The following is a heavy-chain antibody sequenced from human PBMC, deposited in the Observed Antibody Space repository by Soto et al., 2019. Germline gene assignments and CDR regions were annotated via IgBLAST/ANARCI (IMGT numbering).Heavy chain of an antibody. D-gene: IGHD4-4*01. CDR2: FYYDGDT. CDR3: ARESTVATNWFDP. J-gene: IGHJ5*02. CDR1: GGSISSGDYY. Sequence: QVQLQESGPGLVKPSQTLSLTCTVSGGSISSGDYYWIWIRQPPGKGLEYIGYFYYDGDTYYNPSLKSRLTIFVDASKNQFSLRLRSVTAADTAVYYCARESTVATNWFDPWGQGTLVTVSS. V-gene: IGHV4-30-4*01.